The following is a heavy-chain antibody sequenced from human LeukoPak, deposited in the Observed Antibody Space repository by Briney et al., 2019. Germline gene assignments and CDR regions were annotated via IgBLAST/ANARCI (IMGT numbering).Heavy chain of an antibody. J-gene: IGHJ4*02. Sequence: PGGSLRLSCAASGFTFSSYAMHWVRQAPGKGLEWVALISFDGVYTYYADSVKGRFTISRDNSKNTLYLQMNSLRAEDTAVYYCAKVGRSGSYSLYYFDYWGQGTLVTVSS. D-gene: IGHD3-10*01. CDR2: ISFDGVYT. CDR1: GFTFSSYA. CDR3: AKVGRSGSYSLYYFDY. V-gene: IGHV3-30*07.